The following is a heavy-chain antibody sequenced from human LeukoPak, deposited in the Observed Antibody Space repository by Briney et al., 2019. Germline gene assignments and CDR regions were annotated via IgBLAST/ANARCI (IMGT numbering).Heavy chain of an antibody. J-gene: IGHJ4*02. CDR2: LYPGGDSDA. CDR3: ATSTGGGYFHY. Sequence: GEPLKISCKGSGSTFTTYWIAWVRQMPGKGLECMGFLYPGGDSDAEYGPSFEGQVTISADQSITTAYLQWSSLKASDTATYFCATSTGGGYFHYWGQGTLVTVSS. D-gene: IGHD3-22*01. CDR1: GSTFTTYW. V-gene: IGHV5-51*01.